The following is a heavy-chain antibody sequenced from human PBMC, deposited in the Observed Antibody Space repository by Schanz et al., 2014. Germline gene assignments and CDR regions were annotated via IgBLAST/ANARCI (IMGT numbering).Heavy chain of an antibody. CDR1: GFTFSSYG. CDR3: AKDQLANYRGSGYNWFDP. CDR2: IRFDGSDK. J-gene: IGHJ5*02. D-gene: IGHD3-10*01. V-gene: IGHV3-30*02. Sequence: VQLLESGGGLVQPGGSLRLSCAASGFTFSSYGMHWVRQAPGKGLEWVTFIRFDGSDKYYADSVKGRFSVSRDNSKNTLYLQMNSLRADDTAVYYCAKDQLANYRGSGYNWFDPWGQGTLVTVSS.